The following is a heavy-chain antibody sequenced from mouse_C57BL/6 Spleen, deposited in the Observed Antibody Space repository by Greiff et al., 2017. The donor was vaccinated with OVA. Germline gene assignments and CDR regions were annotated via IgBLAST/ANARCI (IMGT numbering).Heavy chain of an antibody. CDR2: IYPGDGDT. V-gene: IGHV1-82*01. J-gene: IGHJ3*01. CDR3: AREAYGYDGWFAY. CDR1: GYAFSSSW. Sequence: QVQLKQSGPELVKPGASVKISCKASGYAFSSSWMNWVKQRPGKGLEWIGRIYPGDGDTNYNGKFKGKATLTADKSSSTAYMQLSSLTSEDSAVYFCAREAYGYDGWFAYWGQGTLVTVSA. D-gene: IGHD2-2*01.